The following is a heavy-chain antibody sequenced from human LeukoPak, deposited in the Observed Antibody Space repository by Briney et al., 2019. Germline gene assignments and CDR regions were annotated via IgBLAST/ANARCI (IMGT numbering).Heavy chain of an antibody. CDR1: GFTFSSYA. Sequence: GGSLRLSCAAPGFTFSSYAMHWVRQAPGKGLEWVAVISYDGSNKYYADSVKGRFTISRDNSKNTLYLQMNSLRAEDTAVYYCARGLGIAAAARFHWGQGTLVTVSS. J-gene: IGHJ4*02. V-gene: IGHV3-30-3*01. CDR3: ARGLGIAAAARFH. CDR2: ISYDGSNK. D-gene: IGHD6-13*01.